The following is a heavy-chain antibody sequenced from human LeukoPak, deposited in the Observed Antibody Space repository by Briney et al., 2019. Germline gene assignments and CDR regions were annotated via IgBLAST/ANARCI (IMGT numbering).Heavy chain of an antibody. CDR2: INPSGGST. V-gene: IGHV1-46*01. Sequence: ASVKVSCKASGYTFTSYYMHWVRQAPGQGLEWMGIINPSGGSTSYAQKFQGRVTMTRDTSTSTVYMELSSLRSEDTAVYYCARGGVRTGIQLWEFGYWGQGTPVTVSS. D-gene: IGHD5-18*01. J-gene: IGHJ4*02. CDR1: GYTFTSYY. CDR3: ARGGVRTGIQLWEFGY.